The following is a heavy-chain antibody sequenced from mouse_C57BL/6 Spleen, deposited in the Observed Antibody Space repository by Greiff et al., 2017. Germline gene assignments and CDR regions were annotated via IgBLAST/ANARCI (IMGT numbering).Heavy chain of an antibody. Sequence: QVQLQQSGAELVMPGASVKLSCKASGYTFTSYWMHWVKQRPGQGLEWIGEIDPSDSYTNYNQKFKGKSTLTVDKSSSTAYMQLSSLTSEDSAVYYCARGGSSYVRYFDVWGTGTTVTVSS. CDR3: ARGGSSYVRYFDV. CDR2: IDPSDSYT. D-gene: IGHD1-1*01. J-gene: IGHJ1*03. CDR1: GYTFTSYW. V-gene: IGHV1-69*01.